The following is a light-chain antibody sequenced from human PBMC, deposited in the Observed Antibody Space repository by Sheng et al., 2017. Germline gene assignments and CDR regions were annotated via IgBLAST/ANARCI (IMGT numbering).Light chain of an antibody. CDR2: KAS. J-gene: IGKJ1*01. CDR3: QQYTTSSRT. CDR1: QSISNR. Sequence: IQMTQSPSTLSASVGDTVTITCRASQSISNRLAWYQQKPGKAPKVLIYKASNLESGVPSRFSGSGSGTEFTLAISSLQPDDFATYYCQQYTTSSRTFGQGTKVEIK. V-gene: IGKV1-5*03.